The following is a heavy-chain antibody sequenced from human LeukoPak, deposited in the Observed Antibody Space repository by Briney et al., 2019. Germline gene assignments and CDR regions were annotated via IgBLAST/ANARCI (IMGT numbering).Heavy chain of an antibody. D-gene: IGHD3-22*01. CDR3: ARVWSSGYTKDY. CDR1: GFTFSTYV. J-gene: IGHJ4*02. Sequence: SGGSLRLSCAASGFTFSTYVMSWVRQAPGKGLEWLSYISSSSSTIYYADSVKGRFTISRDNAKNSVYLQMNSLRAEDTAVYYCARVWSSGYTKDYWGQGTLVTVSS. CDR2: ISSSSSTI. V-gene: IGHV3-48*04.